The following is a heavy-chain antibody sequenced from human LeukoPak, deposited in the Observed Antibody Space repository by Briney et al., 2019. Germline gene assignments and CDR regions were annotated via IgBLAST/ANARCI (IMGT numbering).Heavy chain of an antibody. Sequence: GASVKVSCKASEGTFGAYSLDWVRQAPGQGLGWLGGINPIFNLLNYAQKFRGRVTITADESTNTAYMDLSILQYDDTAVYYCAAGRRLGELFFDYWGQGALVTVSS. CDR3: AAGRRLGELFFDY. V-gene: IGHV1-69*13. J-gene: IGHJ4*02. CDR1: EGTFGAYS. D-gene: IGHD3-10*01. CDR2: INPIFNLL.